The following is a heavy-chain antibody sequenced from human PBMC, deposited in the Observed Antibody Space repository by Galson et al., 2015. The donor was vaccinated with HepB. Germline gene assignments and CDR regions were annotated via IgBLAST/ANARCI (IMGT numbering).Heavy chain of an antibody. CDR1: GFTFSSYA. Sequence: SLRLSCAASGFTFSSYAMHWVRQAPGKGLEWVAVISYDGSNKYYADSVKGRFTISRDNSKNTLYLQMNSLRAEDTAVYYCARVLPGGSYLPGAFDIWGQGTMVTVSS. D-gene: IGHD1-26*01. CDR2: ISYDGSNK. V-gene: IGHV3-30-3*01. J-gene: IGHJ3*02. CDR3: ARVLPGGSYLPGAFDI.